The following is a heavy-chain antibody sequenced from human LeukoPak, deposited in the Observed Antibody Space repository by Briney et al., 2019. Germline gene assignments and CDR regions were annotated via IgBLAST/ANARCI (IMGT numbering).Heavy chain of an antibody. CDR2: ISGSGGST. Sequence: GGSLRLSCAASGFTFSSYSMNWVRQAPGKGLEWVSAISGSGGSTYNADSVKGRFTISRDNSKNTLYLQMNSLRAEDTAVYYCAKDLSSGYDYFYYGMDVWGQGTTVTVSS. V-gene: IGHV3-23*01. CDR1: GFTFSSYS. D-gene: IGHD5-12*01. CDR3: AKDLSSGYDYFYYGMDV. J-gene: IGHJ6*02.